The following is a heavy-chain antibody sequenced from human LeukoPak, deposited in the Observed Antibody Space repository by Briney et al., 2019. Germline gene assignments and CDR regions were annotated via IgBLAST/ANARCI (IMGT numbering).Heavy chain of an antibody. CDR2: ISTDGTTT. CDR3: ARVASSVDDY. CDR1: GFTLSNHW. D-gene: IGHD6-19*01. J-gene: IGHJ4*02. Sequence: GGSLRLSCAASGFTLSNHWMDWVRQPPGKGLVWVSRISTDGTTTIYADSVKGRFTISRDDAKNTLYLQMNSLRAEDTAVYYCARVASSVDDYWGQGTLVTVSS. V-gene: IGHV3-74*01.